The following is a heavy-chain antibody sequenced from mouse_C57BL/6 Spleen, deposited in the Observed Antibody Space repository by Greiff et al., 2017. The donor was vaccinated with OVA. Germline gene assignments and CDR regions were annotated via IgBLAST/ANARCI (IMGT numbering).Heavy chain of an antibody. J-gene: IGHJ4*01. CDR2: IRNKANGYTT. Sequence: EVQGVESGGGLVQPGGSLSLSCAASGFTFTDYYMSWVRQPPGKALEWLGFIRNKANGYTTEYSASVKGRFTISRDNSQSILYLQMNALRAEDSATYYCARYIGGYYVDYYAMDYWGQGTSVTVSS. CDR1: GFTFTDYY. D-gene: IGHD2-3*01. CDR3: ARYIGGYYVDYYAMDY. V-gene: IGHV7-3*01.